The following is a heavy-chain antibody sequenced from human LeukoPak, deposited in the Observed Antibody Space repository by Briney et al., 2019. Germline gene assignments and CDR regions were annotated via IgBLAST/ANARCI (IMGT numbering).Heavy chain of an antibody. CDR3: AKEGEMATITDY. J-gene: IGHJ4*02. CDR2: ISGSGGST. D-gene: IGHD5-24*01. V-gene: IGHV3-23*01. CDR1: GFTVSSNY. Sequence: PGGSLRLSCLVSGFTVSSNYMSWVRQAPGKGLEWVSAISGSGGSTYYADSVKGRFTISRDNSKNTLYLQMNSLRAEDTAVYYCAKEGEMATITDYWGQGTLVTVSS.